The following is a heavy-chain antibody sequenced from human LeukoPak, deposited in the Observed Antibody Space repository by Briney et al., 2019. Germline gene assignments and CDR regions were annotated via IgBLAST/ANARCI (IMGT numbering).Heavy chain of an antibody. CDR3: AKDRGSGWYRLDF. V-gene: IGHV3-23*01. CDR2: ISGNGVNT. J-gene: IGHJ4*02. CDR1: GFTFSSYA. Sequence: GGSLRLSCAASGFTFSSYAMSWVRQAPGKGLEWVSGISGNGVNTYYADSVKGRFTISGDNSKNTLYLQMNSRRAEDTAVYYCAKDRGSGWYRLDFRGQGTLVTVSS. D-gene: IGHD6-19*01.